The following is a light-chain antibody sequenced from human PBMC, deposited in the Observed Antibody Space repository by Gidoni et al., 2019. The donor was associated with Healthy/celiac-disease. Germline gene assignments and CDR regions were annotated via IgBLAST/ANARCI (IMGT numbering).Light chain of an antibody. CDR2: AAS. V-gene: IGKV1-27*01. CDR3: QKYKSAPQALT. Sequence: DIQMTQSPSSLSASVGDRVTITCRASQRISNYLAWYQQKPGKVPKLLIYAASTLQSGVPSRFSGSGSGTDFTLTISSLQPEDVATYYCQKYKSAPQALTFGGGTKVEIK. CDR1: QRISNY. J-gene: IGKJ4*01.